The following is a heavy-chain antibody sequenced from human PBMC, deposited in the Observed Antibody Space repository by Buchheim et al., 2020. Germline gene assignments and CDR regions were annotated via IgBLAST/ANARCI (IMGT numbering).Heavy chain of an antibody. J-gene: IGHJ6*02. CDR3: ARDLGVTMVGGVTVMSGFDV. CDR1: TDSLRGYY. V-gene: IGHV4-59*01. Sequence: QVQLQESGPGLVKPSETLSLTCTVSTDSLRGYYWSWIRQTPGMGLEWIGYVYNSGTTKYNPSLESRVTIAVDTSKKRFSLKLTSVTAADTAVYYCARDLGVTMVGGVTVMSGFDVWGQGTT. CDR2: VYNSGTT. D-gene: IGHD3-10*01.